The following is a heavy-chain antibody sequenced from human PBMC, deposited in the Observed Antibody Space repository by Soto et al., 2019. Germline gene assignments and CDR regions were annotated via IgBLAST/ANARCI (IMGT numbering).Heavy chain of an antibody. Sequence: PGDSLKISCPGSGYSFAGYWITWVRQKPGKGLEWMGRIDPSDSQTYYSPSFRGHVTISVTKSITTVFLQWSSLRASDTAMYYCARQLYHSDTGPSFQYYFDSWGQGTPVTLS. V-gene: IGHV5-10-1*01. D-gene: IGHD3-22*01. CDR2: IDPSDSQT. CDR1: GYSFAGYW. J-gene: IGHJ4*02. CDR3: ARQLYHSDTGPSFQYYFDS.